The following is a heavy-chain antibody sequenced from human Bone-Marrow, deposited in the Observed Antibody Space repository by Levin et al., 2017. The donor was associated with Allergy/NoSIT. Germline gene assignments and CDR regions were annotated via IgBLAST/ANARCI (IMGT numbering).Heavy chain of an antibody. J-gene: IGHJ4*02. CDR1: GDSISSSY. Sequence: KPSETLSLTCTVSGDSISSSYWSWIRQPPGRRLEWIGYISYSGSTDYNPSLKSRVTMSVDTSKNKLSLNLNSVTAADTAVYYCARDRHGSGSHDYWGQGTLVTVSS. V-gene: IGHV4-59*01. CDR2: ISYSGST. CDR3: ARDRHGSGSHDY. D-gene: IGHD3-10*01.